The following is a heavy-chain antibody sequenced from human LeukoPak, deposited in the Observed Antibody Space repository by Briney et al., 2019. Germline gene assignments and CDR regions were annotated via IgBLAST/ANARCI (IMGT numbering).Heavy chain of an antibody. CDR1: GFTFSSYD. Sequence: GGSLRLSCAASGFTFSSYDMHWVRQATGKGLEWVSAIGTAGDTYYPGSVKGRFTISRENAKNSLYLQMNSLRAGDTAVYYCARAYPLYYYGSGSYPLSYGMDVWGQGTTVTVSS. V-gene: IGHV3-13*01. D-gene: IGHD3-10*01. J-gene: IGHJ6*02. CDR3: ARAYPLYYYGSGSYPLSYGMDV. CDR2: IGTAGDT.